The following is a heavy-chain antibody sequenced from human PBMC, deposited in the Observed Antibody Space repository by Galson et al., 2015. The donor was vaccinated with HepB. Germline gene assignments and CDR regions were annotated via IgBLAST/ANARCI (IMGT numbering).Heavy chain of an antibody. Sequence: TLSLTCAVSGDSVSSYCLSWIRQATGKGLEWVGRICMGGSTDYNPSLEGRVTMSVDTSKNQFSLRLTSVTAADTAVYFCAKARRRSTSHDFWGQGTLVTVSS. V-gene: IGHV4-4*07. CDR2: ICMGGST. CDR3: AKARRRSTSHDF. J-gene: IGHJ4*02. D-gene: IGHD2-2*01. CDR1: GDSVSSYC.